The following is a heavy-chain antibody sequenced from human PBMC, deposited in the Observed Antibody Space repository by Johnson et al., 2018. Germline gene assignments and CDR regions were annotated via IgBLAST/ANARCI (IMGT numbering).Heavy chain of an antibody. D-gene: IGHD2-21*01. CDR1: GLTFDDYA. J-gene: IGHJ1*01. CDR2: ISWNRGSI. V-gene: IGHV3-9*01. Sequence: VQLVQSGGGLVQPGRSLRLSCAASGLTFDDYAMHWVRQVPGKGLAWVSGISWNRGSIAYADAVKGRFTISRDNAKKSPYLQMNRRRPEDTALYYCAKDGVLWGSQYFHHWGQGTLVIVSS. CDR3: AKDGVLWGSQYFHH.